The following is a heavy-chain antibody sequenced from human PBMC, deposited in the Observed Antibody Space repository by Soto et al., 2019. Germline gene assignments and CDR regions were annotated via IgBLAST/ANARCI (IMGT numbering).Heavy chain of an antibody. J-gene: IGHJ4*02. D-gene: IGHD3-10*01. CDR3: AKASGRRYTGSRVFDF. Sequence: GGSLRLSCAASGFTFSSHSMSWVRQAPGEGLEWVSVITDSGDDTLSADSVKGRFTISRDNSKNTLYLQMNSLRVEDTAIYYCAKASGRRYTGSRVFDFWGQGTRVTVSS. V-gene: IGHV3-23*01. CDR1: GFTFSSHS. CDR2: ITDSGDDT.